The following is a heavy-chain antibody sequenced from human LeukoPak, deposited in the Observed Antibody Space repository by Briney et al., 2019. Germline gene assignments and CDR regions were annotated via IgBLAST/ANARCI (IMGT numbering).Heavy chain of an antibody. J-gene: IGHJ6*03. CDR2: IIPIFRTP. Sequence: ASVKVSCKASGGTSSTYTITWVRQAPGQGLEWMGGIIPIFRTPNYAQKFQGRVTITTDESTSTAYMELSSLKSEDTAIYYCARVDRYYFYLDVWGKGTTVTVSS. CDR1: GGTSSTYT. CDR3: ARVDRYYFYLDV. V-gene: IGHV1-69*05.